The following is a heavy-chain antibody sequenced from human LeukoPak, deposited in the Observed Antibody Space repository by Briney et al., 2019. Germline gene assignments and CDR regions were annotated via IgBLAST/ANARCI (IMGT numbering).Heavy chain of an antibody. CDR3: ARTPYGAHFDY. CDR1: GFTFSSYA. D-gene: IGHD4-17*01. Sequence: GGSLRLSCAASGFTFSSYAMSWVRQVPGKGLEWVSVIYSGGSTYYADSVKGRFTISRDNSKNTLYLQMNSLRAEDTAVYYCARTPYGAHFDYWGQGTLVTVSS. J-gene: IGHJ4*02. CDR2: IYSGGST. V-gene: IGHV3-53*01.